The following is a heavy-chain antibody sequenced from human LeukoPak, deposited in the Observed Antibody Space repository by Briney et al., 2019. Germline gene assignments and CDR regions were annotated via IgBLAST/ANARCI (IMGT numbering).Heavy chain of an antibody. D-gene: IGHD5-24*01. CDR3: ARPTRDGYNGGQ. CDR1: GFTFSNSW. V-gene: IGHV3-7*01. CDR2: INQRGTET. J-gene: IGHJ4*02. Sequence: GGSLRLSCAASGFTFSNSWMSWIRQIPGKGLEWVATINQRGTETYYVDSMKGRFTISRDNAKNSLYLQMNSLRPEDTAIYYCARPTRDGYNGGQWGQGTLVTVSS.